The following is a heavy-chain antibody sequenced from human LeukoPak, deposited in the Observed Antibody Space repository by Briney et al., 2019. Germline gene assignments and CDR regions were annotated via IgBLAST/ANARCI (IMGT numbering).Heavy chain of an antibody. D-gene: IGHD1-26*01. CDR1: GFPFDDKA. Sequence: PGGSLRLSCAASGFPFDDKAMHWVRQAPGKGLEWVAGISRNSDSTGYADSVKGRFTISRDNAKNSLYLQMNSLRAEDMALYYCAKDIGSGSYRYGGYFDYWGQGTLVTVSS. V-gene: IGHV3-9*03. J-gene: IGHJ4*02. CDR2: ISRNSDST. CDR3: AKDIGSGSYRYGGYFDY.